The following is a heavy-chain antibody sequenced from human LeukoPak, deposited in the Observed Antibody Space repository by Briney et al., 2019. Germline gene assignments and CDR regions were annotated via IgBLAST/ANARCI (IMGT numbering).Heavy chain of an antibody. Sequence: PSETLSLTCTVSGGSISSYYWSWIRQPPGKGLEWIGYIYYSGSTNYNPSLKSRVTISVDTSKNQFSLKLSSVTAADTAVYYCAMRLAVAGVYYFDYWGQGTLVTVSS. V-gene: IGHV4-59*01. CDR3: AMRLAVAGVYYFDY. D-gene: IGHD6-19*01. J-gene: IGHJ4*02. CDR2: IYYSGST. CDR1: GGSISSYY.